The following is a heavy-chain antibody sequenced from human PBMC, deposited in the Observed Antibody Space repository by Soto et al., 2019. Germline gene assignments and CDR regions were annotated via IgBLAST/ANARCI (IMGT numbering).Heavy chain of an antibody. Sequence: QVQLQESGPGLVKPSETLSLTCTVSSDSIRGYYWNWIRQPPGKGLECIGCIHYSGSIHYNPSLKSRVTISEDTSKNQCSLKLNSVTAADTAVYYCARGLDHTKVGYWGHGILVTVSS. CDR2: IHYSGSI. CDR3: ARGLDHTKVGY. J-gene: IGHJ4*01. D-gene: IGHD2-8*01. V-gene: IGHV4-59*01. CDR1: SDSIRGYY.